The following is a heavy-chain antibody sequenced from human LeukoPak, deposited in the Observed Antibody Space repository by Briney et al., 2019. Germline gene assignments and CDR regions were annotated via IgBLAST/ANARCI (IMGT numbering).Heavy chain of an antibody. J-gene: IGHJ5*02. D-gene: IGHD3-22*01. CDR2: IIPIFGTA. Sequence: SVKVSCKASGGTFSSYAISWVRQAPGQGLEWMGGIIPIFGTANYAQKFQGRVTITADESTSTAYMELSSLRSEDTAVYYCARGDYDSSGYYSGWFDPWGQGTLVTVSS. V-gene: IGHV1-69*13. CDR3: ARGDYDSSGYYSGWFDP. CDR1: GGTFSSYA.